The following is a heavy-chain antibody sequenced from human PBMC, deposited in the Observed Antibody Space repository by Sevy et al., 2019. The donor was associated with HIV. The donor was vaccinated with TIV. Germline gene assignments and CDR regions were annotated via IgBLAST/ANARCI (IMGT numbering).Heavy chain of an antibody. CDR3: ARETAAAAFDV. CDR1: AFTFSSYD. CDR2: IGLSGDT. D-gene: IGHD6-13*01. Sequence: GGSLRLSCAATAFTFSSYDMHWVRQVAGKGLEWVSSIGLSGDTYFAGSVKGRFTISRDNVKNYLYLQMSSLRAGDTAVYYCARETAAAAFDVWGQGTFVTVSS. J-gene: IGHJ3*01. V-gene: IGHV3-13*01.